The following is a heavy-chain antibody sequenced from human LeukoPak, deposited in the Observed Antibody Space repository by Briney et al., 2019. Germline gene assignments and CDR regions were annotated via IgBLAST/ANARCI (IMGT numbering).Heavy chain of an antibody. CDR1: GFTFSSYA. CDR2: VSGSGGST. CDR3: AKDPHSYSSGWHPFY. V-gene: IGHV3-23*01. D-gene: IGHD6-19*01. Sequence: GGSLRLSCAASGFTFSSYAMSWVRQAPGKGREWVSAVSGSGGSTYYADSVKGRFTISRDNSKNTLYLQMNSLRAEDTAVYYCAKDPHSYSSGWHPFYWGQGTLVTVSS. J-gene: IGHJ4*01.